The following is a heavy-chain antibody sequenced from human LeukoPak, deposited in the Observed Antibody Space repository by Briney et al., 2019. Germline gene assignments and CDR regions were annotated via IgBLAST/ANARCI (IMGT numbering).Heavy chain of an antibody. J-gene: IGHJ2*01. CDR1: GFTFSSDA. D-gene: IGHD5-12*01. CDR2: IIGGSGATT. Sequence: GGSLRLSCAAPGFTFSSDAMTWVRQAPGKGLEWVAGIIGGSGATTYYADSAKRRFTVSRDNSRNSRYLPVNRLRVDDTALYCCANEWHVDLWGRGTLVTVSS. V-gene: IGHV3-23*01. CDR3: ANEWHVDL.